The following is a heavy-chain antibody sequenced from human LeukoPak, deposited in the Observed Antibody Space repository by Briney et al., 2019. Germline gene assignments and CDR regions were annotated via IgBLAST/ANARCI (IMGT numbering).Heavy chain of an antibody. D-gene: IGHD3-3*01. CDR2: ISYDGSNK. Sequence: PGGSLRLSCAASGFTFSSYAMHWVRQAPGKGLEWVAVISYDGSNKYYADSVKGRFTISRDNSKNTLYLQMNSLRAEDTAVYYCARGYDFWSGYPPQAYYFDYWGQGTLVTVSS. CDR1: GFTFSSYA. J-gene: IGHJ4*02. CDR3: ARGYDFWSGYPPQAYYFDY. V-gene: IGHV3-30-3*01.